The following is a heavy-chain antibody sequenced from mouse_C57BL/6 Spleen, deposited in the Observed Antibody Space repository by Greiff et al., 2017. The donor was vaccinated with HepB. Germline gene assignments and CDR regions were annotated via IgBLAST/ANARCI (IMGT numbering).Heavy chain of an antibody. CDR3: ARGYDYDGGYYFDY. D-gene: IGHD2-4*01. CDR1: GYAFSSYW. Sequence: VMLVESGAELVKPGASVKISCKASGYAFSSYWMNWVKQGPGKGLEWIGQIYPGDGDTNYNGKFKGKATLTADKSSSTAYMQLSSLTSEDSAVYFCARGYDYDGGYYFDYWGQGTTLTVSS. CDR2: IYPGDGDT. V-gene: IGHV1-80*01. J-gene: IGHJ2*01.